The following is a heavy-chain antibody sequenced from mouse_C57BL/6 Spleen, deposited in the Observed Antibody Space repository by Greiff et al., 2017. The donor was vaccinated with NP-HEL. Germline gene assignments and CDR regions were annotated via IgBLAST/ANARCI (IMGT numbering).Heavy chain of an antibody. Sequence: QVQLKESGAELVKPGASVKISCKASGYAFSSYWMNWVKQRPGKGLEWIGQIYPGDGDTNYNGKFKGKSTLTADKSSSTAYMQLSSLTSEDSAVYFCARETVVAKGDFDYWGQGTTLTVSS. CDR2: IYPGDGDT. V-gene: IGHV1-80*01. D-gene: IGHD1-1*01. CDR1: GYAFSSYW. J-gene: IGHJ2*01. CDR3: ARETVVAKGDFDY.